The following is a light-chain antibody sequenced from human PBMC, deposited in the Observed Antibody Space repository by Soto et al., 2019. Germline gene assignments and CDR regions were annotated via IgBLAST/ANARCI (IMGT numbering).Light chain of an antibody. J-gene: IGKJ1*01. CDR2: GAS. CDR1: QSVSSSY. V-gene: IGKV3-20*01. CDR3: QQYGSSPPT. Sequence: EIVLKQSRGTLSLYPGERATLSCRASQSVSSSYLAWYQQKPGQAPRLLIYGASSSATGIPDRFSGSGSGTDFTLTISTLEPEDFAVYYCQQYGSSPPTFGQGTKVDI.